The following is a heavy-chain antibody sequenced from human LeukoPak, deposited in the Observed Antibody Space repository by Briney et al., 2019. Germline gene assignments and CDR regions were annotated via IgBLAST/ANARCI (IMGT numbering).Heavy chain of an antibody. V-gene: IGHV4-31*03. CDR2: IYYSGST. CDR3: ARAMITFGGVIVNDY. CDR1: GGSISSGGYY. J-gene: IGHJ4*02. D-gene: IGHD3-16*02. Sequence: SETLSLTCTVSGGSISSGGYYWSWIRQHPGKGLEWIGSIYYSGSTYYNPSLKSRVTISVDASKNQFSLKLSSVTAADTAVYYCARAMITFGGVIVNDYWGQGTLVTVSS.